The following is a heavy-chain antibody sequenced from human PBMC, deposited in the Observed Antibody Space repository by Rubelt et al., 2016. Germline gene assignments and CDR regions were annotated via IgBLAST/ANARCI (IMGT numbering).Heavy chain of an antibody. CDR1: GFTFSSYS. Sequence: EVQLVESGGGLVQPGGSLRLSCAASGFTFSSYSMNWVRQAPGKGLEWVSYISSISSTIYYADSVRGRFTISRDNAKNSLYLQMNSLRAEDTALYYCASAVLDYWGQGTLVIVSS. CDR2: ISSISSTI. CDR3: ASAVLDY. J-gene: IGHJ4*02. V-gene: IGHV3-48*01.